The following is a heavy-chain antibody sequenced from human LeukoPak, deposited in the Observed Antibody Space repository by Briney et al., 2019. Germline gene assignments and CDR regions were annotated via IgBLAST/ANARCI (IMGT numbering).Heavy chain of an antibody. CDR1: GGSISSGGYY. J-gene: IGHJ4*02. CDR2: IYYSGST. CDR3: ARGYSLYDYVWGSYRLETYYFDY. V-gene: IGHV4-39*07. Sequence: SETLSLTCTVSGGSISSGGYYWSWIRQPPGKGLEWIGSIYYSGSTYYNPSLKSRVTISVDTSKNQFSLKLSSVTAADTAVYYCARGYSLYDYVWGSYRLETYYFDYWGQGTLVTVSS. D-gene: IGHD3-16*02.